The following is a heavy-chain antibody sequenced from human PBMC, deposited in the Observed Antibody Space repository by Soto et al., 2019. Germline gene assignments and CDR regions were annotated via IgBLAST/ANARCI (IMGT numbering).Heavy chain of an antibody. CDR3: ARVIIYYDSSGFYNYGTFDI. CDR2: IYHSGST. J-gene: IGHJ3*02. V-gene: IGHV4-30-2*01. D-gene: IGHD3-22*01. CDR1: GGSVNSAGYS. Sequence: QLQLQESGSGLVKPSQTLSLTCAVSGGSVNSAGYSWSWIRQPPGKVLEWLVYIYHSGSTYYNPSLKSRVTISLDRSNNHFSLTLSSVTAADTAVYYCARVIIYYDSSGFYNYGTFDIWGQGTRVTVAS.